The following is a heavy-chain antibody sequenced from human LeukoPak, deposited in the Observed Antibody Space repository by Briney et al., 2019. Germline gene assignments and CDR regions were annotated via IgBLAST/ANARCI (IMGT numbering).Heavy chain of an antibody. CDR2: INHSGST. D-gene: IGHD6-13*01. V-gene: IGHV4-34*01. Sequence: PSETLSLTCAVYGGSFSGYYWSWIRQPPGKGLGWIGEINHSGSTNYNPSLKSRVTISVDTSKNQFSLKLSSVTAADTAVYYCARHGHSSSWYGGYYYYYYMDVWGKGTTVTVSS. CDR3: ARHGHSSSWYGGYYYYYYMDV. J-gene: IGHJ6*03. CDR1: GGSFSGYY.